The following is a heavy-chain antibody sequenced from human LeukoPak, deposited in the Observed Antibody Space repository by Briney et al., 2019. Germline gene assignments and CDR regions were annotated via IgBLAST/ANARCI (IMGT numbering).Heavy chain of an antibody. Sequence: GGSLRLSCAASGFTFSNAWMSWVRQAPGKGLEWVGRIKSKADGGTTDYAAPVKGRFTISRDDSENTLYLQMNSLKTEDTAVYSCATNSDYEGLFAYWGQGSLVTVSS. CDR1: GFTFSNAW. CDR2: IKSKADGGTT. CDR3: ATNSDYEGLFAY. J-gene: IGHJ4*02. V-gene: IGHV3-15*01. D-gene: IGHD5-12*01.